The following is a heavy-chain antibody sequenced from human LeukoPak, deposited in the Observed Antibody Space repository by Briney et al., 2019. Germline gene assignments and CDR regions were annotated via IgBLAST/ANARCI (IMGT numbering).Heavy chain of an antibody. V-gene: IGHV4-59*01. CDR2: IYYSGST. CDR3: ARRSVNTAMGDAFDI. J-gene: IGHJ3*02. D-gene: IGHD5-18*01. Sequence: SETLSLTCTVSGGSTSSYSWSWIRQPPGKGLEWVGYIYYSGSTNYNPSLKSRVTISLDTPKNQFSLKLSSVTAADTAVYYCARRSVNTAMGDAFDIWGQGTMVTVSS. CDR1: GGSTSSYS.